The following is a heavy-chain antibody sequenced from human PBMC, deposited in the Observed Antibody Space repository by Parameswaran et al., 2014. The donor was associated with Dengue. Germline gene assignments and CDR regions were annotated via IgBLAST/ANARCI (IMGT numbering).Heavy chain of an antibody. CDR2: ISAYSGDR. Sequence: WVRQAPGQGLEWMGWISAYSGDRRKAQKFHDRVTMTTDTSTTTAYMELRSLRSDDTAVYYCARAGNYDSRLDSWGQGTLVTVSS. D-gene: IGHD3-22*01. V-gene: IGHV1-18*01. J-gene: IGHJ4*02. CDR3: ARAGNYDSRLDS.